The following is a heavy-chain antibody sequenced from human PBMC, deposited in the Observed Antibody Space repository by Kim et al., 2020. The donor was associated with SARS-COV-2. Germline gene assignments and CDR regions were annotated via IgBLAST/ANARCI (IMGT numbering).Heavy chain of an antibody. J-gene: IGHJ4*02. Sequence: SETLSLTCTVSGGSISSYYWSWIRQPPGKGLEWIGYIYYSGSTNYNPSLKSRVTISVDTSKNQFSLKLSSVTAADTAVYYCARSAYSSSPVDYWGQGTLVTVSS. CDR3: ARSAYSSSPVDY. V-gene: IGHV4-59*01. CDR1: GGSISSYY. D-gene: IGHD6-13*01. CDR2: IYYSGST.